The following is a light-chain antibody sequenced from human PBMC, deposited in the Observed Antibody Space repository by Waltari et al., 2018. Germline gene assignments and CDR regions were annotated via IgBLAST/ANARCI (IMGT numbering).Light chain of an antibody. J-gene: IGKJ5*01. V-gene: IGKV2-28*01. CDR1: QSLLHSNGYNY. CDR2: LGS. Sequence: EIVMTQSPLSLSVTPGEPASISCRSSQSLLHSNGYNYLDWYVQKPGQSPQVLIYLGSDRASGVPDRFSSSGSGTDFTLKISRVEAEDLGIYYCMGALQTATFGPGTRLDIK. CDR3: MGALQTAT.